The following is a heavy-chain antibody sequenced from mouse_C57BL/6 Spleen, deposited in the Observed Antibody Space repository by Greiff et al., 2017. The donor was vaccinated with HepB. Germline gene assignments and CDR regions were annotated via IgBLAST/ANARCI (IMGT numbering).Heavy chain of an antibody. Sequence: VQLQQSGAELVKPGASVKLSCKASGYTFTSYWMHWVKQRPGRGLEWIGRIDPNSGGTKYNEKFKSKATLTVDKPSSTAYMQLRSLTSEDSAVYYCSTLYDYDLEVYFDYWGQGTTLTVSS. J-gene: IGHJ2*01. V-gene: IGHV1-72*01. D-gene: IGHD2-4*01. CDR1: GYTFTSYW. CDR3: STLYDYDLEVYFDY. CDR2: IDPNSGGT.